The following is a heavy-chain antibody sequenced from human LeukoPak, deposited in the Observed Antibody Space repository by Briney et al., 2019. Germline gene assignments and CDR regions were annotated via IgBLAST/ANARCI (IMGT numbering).Heavy chain of an antibody. J-gene: IGHJ3*02. CDR2: IHTSGST. D-gene: IGHD3-3*02. CDR1: GGSISSGTYY. V-gene: IGHV4-61*02. Sequence: PSETLSLTCTVSGGSISSGTYYWTWIRQPAGKGLEWIGRIHTSGSTNYNPSLKSRVTISVDTSKNQFSLKLSSVTAADTAVYYCARFSIESSTDSYAFDIWGQGTMVTVSS. CDR3: ARFSIESSTDSYAFDI.